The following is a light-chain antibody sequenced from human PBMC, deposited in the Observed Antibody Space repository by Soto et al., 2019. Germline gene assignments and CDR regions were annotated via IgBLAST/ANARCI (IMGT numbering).Light chain of an antibody. J-gene: IGLJ2*01. CDR3: SSYTSASTVV. CDR2: KVS. Sequence: QSVLTQPASVSGSPGQSITISCTGTSSDVGGYNYVSWYQQHPGKAPKLLISKVSDRPSGVSTRFFGSKSGNTASLTISGLQAEDEADYCCSSYTSASTVVFGGGTKLTVL. V-gene: IGLV2-14*01. CDR1: SSDVGGYNY.